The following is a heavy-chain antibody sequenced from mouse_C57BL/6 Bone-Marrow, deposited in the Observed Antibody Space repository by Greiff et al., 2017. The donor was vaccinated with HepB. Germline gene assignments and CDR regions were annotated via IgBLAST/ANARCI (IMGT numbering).Heavy chain of an antibody. V-gene: IGHV1-4*01. CDR2: INPSSGYT. D-gene: IGHD2-5*01. CDR1: GYTFTSYT. Sequence: QVQLKQSGAELARPGASVKMSCKASGYTFTSYTMHWVKQRPGQGLEWIGYINPSSGYTKYNQKFKDKATLTADKSSSTAYMQLSSLTSEDSAVYYCARTYYSIYAMDYWGQGTSVTVSS. CDR3: ARTYYSIYAMDY. J-gene: IGHJ4*01.